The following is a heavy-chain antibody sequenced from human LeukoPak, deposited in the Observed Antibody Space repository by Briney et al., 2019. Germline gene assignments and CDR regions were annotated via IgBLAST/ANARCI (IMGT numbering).Heavy chain of an antibody. J-gene: IGHJ3*02. CDR1: GYTFTGYY. Sequence: ASVKVSCKASGYTFTGYYMHWVRQAPGQGLEWMGWINAGNGNTKYSQEFQGRVTITRDTSASTAYMELSSLRSEDMAVYYCASDTFGHDAFDIWGQGTMVTVSS. CDR3: ASDTFGHDAFDI. D-gene: IGHD3-16*01. CDR2: INAGNGNT. V-gene: IGHV1-3*03.